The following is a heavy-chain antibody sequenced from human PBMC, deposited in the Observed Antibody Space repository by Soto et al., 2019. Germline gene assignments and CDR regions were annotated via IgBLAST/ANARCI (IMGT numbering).Heavy chain of an antibody. V-gene: IGHV4-59*01. CDR1: GGSISSYY. J-gene: IGHJ6*02. CDR3: ARDLWGYCGADCYPLDV. CDR2: MYNTGST. D-gene: IGHD2-21*02. Sequence: QVRLQESGPGLVKPSETLSLTCTVSGGSISSYYWSWIRQPPGKGLEWIGYMYNTGSTIYNPSLNGRVTIAVDTSKNQFSLKLNSVDAGGTAVYYCARDLWGYCGADCYPLDVWGQGTTVTVSS.